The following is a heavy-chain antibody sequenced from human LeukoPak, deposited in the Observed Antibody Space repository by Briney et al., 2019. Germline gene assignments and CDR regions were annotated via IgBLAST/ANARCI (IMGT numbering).Heavy chain of an antibody. CDR2: IYHSGST. CDR3: ARERRGLMDV. Sequence: PSETLSLTCTVSGYSISSGYYWGWIRQPPGKGLEWIGSIYHSGSTNSNPSLKSRVTISVDTSKNQFSLKLSSVTAADTAVYYCARERRGLMDVWGKGTTVTISS. V-gene: IGHV4-38-2*02. J-gene: IGHJ6*03. CDR1: GYSISSGYY. D-gene: IGHD3-10*01.